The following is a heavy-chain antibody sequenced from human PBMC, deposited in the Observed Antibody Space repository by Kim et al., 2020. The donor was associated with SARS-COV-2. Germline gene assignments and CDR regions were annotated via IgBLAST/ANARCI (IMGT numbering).Heavy chain of an antibody. J-gene: IGHJ3*02. D-gene: IGHD3-10*01. CDR3: ARAAMVRGVTIYTFDM. Sequence: SVKGRFTISRENGKNSLYLQMNSLTAGDTAVYYCARAAMVRGVTIYTFDMWGQGTMVIVSS. V-gene: IGHV3-13*01.